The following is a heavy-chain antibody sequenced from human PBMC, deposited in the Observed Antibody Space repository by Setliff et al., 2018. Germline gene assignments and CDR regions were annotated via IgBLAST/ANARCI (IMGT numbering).Heavy chain of an antibody. J-gene: IGHJ4*02. CDR3: ARYFSRLPQLGIYGWLDS. CDR2: IYSGGTT. Sequence: PSETLSLTCKVSGDSMNSGVYYWAWIRQPPGKGLEWIGRIYSGGTTYYNSSLKSRVTISVDTSKSQFSLRLNSVTAADTAVYYCARYFSRLPQLGIYGWLDSWGQGTLVTVSS. CDR1: GDSMNSGVYY. V-gene: IGHV4-39*01. D-gene: IGHD7-27*01.